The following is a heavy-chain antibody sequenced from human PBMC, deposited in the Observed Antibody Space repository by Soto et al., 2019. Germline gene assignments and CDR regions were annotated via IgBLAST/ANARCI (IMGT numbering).Heavy chain of an antibody. CDR2: ISCYNGKT. V-gene: IGHV1-18*01. CDR3: ARDGPPPELRFLEWHNYDYNGMDV. D-gene: IGHD3-3*01. CDR1: GYSFTAYG. Sequence: QVQVVQSGDEVKETGASVRVSCKTSGYSFTAYGISWVRQAPGQGLEWMGWISCYNGKTKYAQKVQGRVTMTTDTTTSTAYMEGRSPRTEDTAIYFCARDGPPPELRFLEWHNYDYNGMDVWGQGTTVTVSS. J-gene: IGHJ6*02.